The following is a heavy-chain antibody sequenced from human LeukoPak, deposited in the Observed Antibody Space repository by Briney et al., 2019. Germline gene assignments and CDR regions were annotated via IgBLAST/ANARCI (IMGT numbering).Heavy chain of an antibody. D-gene: IGHD1-14*01. J-gene: IGHJ6*03. V-gene: IGHV3-11*01. CDR3: ARATTPYFFGYYYYYMDV. CDR2: ISSSGSTI. CDR1: GFTFSNYY. Sequence: GRSLRLSRAASGFTFSNYYISWIRQAPGKGLEWVSYISSSGSTIYYADSVKGRFTISRDNAKNSLYLQMNSLRAEDTAVYYCARATTPYFFGYYYYYMDVWGKGTTVTISS.